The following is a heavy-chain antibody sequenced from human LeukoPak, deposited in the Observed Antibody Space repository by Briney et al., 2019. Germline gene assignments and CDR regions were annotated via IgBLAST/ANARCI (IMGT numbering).Heavy chain of an antibody. CDR3: ARDLAWGAFDY. V-gene: IGHV3-23*01. D-gene: IGHD7-27*01. CDR2: ISGSGSRA. J-gene: IGHJ4*02. CDR1: GFTFSCCG. Sequence: PGGSLRLSCAASGFTFSCCGMTWVRQAPGKGLEWVSGISGSGSRAYYADSVQGRFTISRDDSKSTLSLQMNSLRVEDTAVYYCARDLAWGAFDYWGQGTLVSVSS.